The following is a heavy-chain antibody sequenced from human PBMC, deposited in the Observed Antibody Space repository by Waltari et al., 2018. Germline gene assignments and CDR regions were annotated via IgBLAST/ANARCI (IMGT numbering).Heavy chain of an antibody. CDR3: ARAAYDFWSGYYGSFFDY. Sequence: SSVKVSCKASGGTFSSYTISWVRQAPGQGLEWMGRIIPILGIANYAQKFQGRVTITADKSTSTAYMELSSLRSEDTAVYYCARAAYDFWSGYYGSFFDYWGQGTLVTVSS. CDR1: GGTFSSYT. D-gene: IGHD3-3*01. J-gene: IGHJ4*02. CDR2: IIPILGIA. V-gene: IGHV1-69*02.